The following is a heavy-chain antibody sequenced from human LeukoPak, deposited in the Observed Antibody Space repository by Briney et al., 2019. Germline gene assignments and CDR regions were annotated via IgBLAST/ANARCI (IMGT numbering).Heavy chain of an antibody. J-gene: IGHJ4*02. CDR2: ISAYNGNT. CDR3: ARDKAYYYGSGSYYNERERFGVDY. V-gene: IGHV1-18*01. Sequence: ASVTVSCKASGYTFTSYGISWVRQAPGQGLEWMGWISAYNGNTNYAQKLQGRVTMTTDTSTSTAYMELRSLRSDDTAVYYCARDKAYYYGSGSYYNERERFGVDYWGQGTLVTVSS. CDR1: GYTFTSYG. D-gene: IGHD3-10*01.